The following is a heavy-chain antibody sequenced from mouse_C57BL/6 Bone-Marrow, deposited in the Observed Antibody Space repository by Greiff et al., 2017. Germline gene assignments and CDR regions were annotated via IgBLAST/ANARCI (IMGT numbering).Heavy chain of an antibody. CDR1: GFTFSDFY. D-gene: IGHD1-1*01. CDR2: SRNKANDYTT. CDR3: ARVYYGSSYWYFDV. J-gene: IGHJ1*03. V-gene: IGHV7-1*01. Sequence: EVQLVDSGGGLVQSGRSLRLSCATSGFTFSDFYMEWVRQAPGKGLEWIAASRNKANDYTTEYSASVKGRFIVSRDTSQSILYLQMNALRAEDTAIYYCARVYYGSSYWYFDVWGTGTTVTVSS.